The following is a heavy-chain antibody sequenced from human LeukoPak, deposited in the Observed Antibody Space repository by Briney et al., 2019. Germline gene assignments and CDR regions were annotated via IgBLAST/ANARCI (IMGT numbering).Heavy chain of an antibody. CDR3: ARPDYSNYVRSFDWLTRFDY. D-gene: IGHD3-9*01. CDR2: IIPIFGTA. Sequence: SVKVSCKASGGTFSSYAISWVRQAPGQGLEWMGGIIPIFGTANYAQKFQGRVTITADESTSTAYMELSSLRSEDTAVYYCARPDYSNYVRSFDWLTRFDYWGQGTLVTVSS. V-gene: IGHV1-69*13. J-gene: IGHJ4*02. CDR1: GGTFSSYA.